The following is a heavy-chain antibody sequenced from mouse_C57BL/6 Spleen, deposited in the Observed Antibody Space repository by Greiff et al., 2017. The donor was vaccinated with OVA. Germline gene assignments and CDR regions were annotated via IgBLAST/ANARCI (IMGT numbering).Heavy chain of an antibody. CDR1: GFTFSDYY. CDR2: ISNGGGST. Sequence: EVKLVESGGGLVQPGGSLKLSCAASGFTFSDYYMYWVRQTPEKRLEWVAYISNGGGSTYYPDTVKGRFTISRDNAKNTLYLQMSRLKSEDTAMYYCARSLDWYFDVWGTVTTVTVSA. CDR3: ARSLDWYFDV. V-gene: IGHV5-12*01. D-gene: IGHD4-1*01. J-gene: IGHJ1*03.